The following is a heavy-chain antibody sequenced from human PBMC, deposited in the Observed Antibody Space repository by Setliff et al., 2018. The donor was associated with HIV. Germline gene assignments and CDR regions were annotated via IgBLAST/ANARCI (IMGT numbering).Heavy chain of an antibody. D-gene: IGHD3-9*01. J-gene: IGHJ4*02. CDR2: ISSSGSTI. CDR3: ARGAEDLAINPPSFDYYFDY. V-gene: IGHV3-48*03. CDR1: GFTFSSYE. Sequence: GGSLRLSCAASGFTFSSYEMNWVRQAPGKGLEWVSYISSSGSTIYYADSVKGRVTMTRDTSISTVYMELSSLRSDDTALYFCARGAEDLAINPPSFDYYFDYWGQGTPVTVSS.